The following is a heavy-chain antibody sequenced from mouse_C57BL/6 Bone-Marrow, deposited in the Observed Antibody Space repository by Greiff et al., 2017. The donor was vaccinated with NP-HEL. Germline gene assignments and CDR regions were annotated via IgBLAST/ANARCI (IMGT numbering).Heavy chain of an antibody. Sequence: VQLKESGGGLVKPGGSLKLSCAASGFTFSDYGMHWVRQAPEKGLEWVAYISSGSSTIYYADTVKGRFTISRDNAKNTLFLQMTSLRSEDTAMYYCARYDGYYEDYWGQGTTLTVSS. CDR2: ISSGSSTI. V-gene: IGHV5-17*01. CDR3: ARYDGYYEDY. D-gene: IGHD2-3*01. J-gene: IGHJ2*01. CDR1: GFTFSDYG.